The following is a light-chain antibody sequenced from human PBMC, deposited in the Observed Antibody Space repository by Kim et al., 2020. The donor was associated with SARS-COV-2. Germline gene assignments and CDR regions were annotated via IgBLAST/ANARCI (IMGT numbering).Light chain of an antibody. CDR3: QQYATSPET. J-gene: IGKJ1*01. CDR1: QSVSSNF. CDR2: SAS. V-gene: IGKV3-20*01. Sequence: ENVLTQSPGPLSLSPGERATLSCRASQSVSSNFLAWYQQKAGQAPRLVIYSASSRASGIPDRFSGSGSGTAFTLTISTLEPEDFAVYYCQQYATSPETFGQGTKVDIK.